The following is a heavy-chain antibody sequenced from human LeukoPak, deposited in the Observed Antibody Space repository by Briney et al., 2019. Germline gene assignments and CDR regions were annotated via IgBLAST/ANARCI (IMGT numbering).Heavy chain of an antibody. CDR2: MNPNSGST. V-gene: IGHV1-8*02. CDR3: ARVFGSADY. CDR1: GYTFTSYD. D-gene: IGHD3-10*01. J-gene: IGHJ4*02. Sequence: ASVKVSCKASGYTFTSYDINWVRQASGQGLEWMGWMNPNSGSTDYAQKFQGRVTMTRDTSISTAYMELTNLRSEDTAIYYCARVFGSADYWGQGTLVTVSS.